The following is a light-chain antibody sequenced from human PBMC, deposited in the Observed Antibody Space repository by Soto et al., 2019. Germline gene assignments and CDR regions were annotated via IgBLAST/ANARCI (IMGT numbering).Light chain of an antibody. J-gene: IGKJ3*01. CDR2: GAS. V-gene: IGKV3-20*01. CDR3: QHYGRSAIFT. Sequence: EIVLTQSPGTLSLSPGERATLSCRASQSLSSNYLAWYQQKPGQAPRLLIYGASSRASGIPDRFSGSGSGTNFPLTISSLEPEDFAVYYCQHYGRSAIFTLGPGTTVDIK. CDR1: QSLSSNY.